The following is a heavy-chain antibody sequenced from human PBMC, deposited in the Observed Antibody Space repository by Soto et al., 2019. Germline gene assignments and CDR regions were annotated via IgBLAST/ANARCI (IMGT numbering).Heavy chain of an antibody. D-gene: IGHD6-19*01. CDR2: ISGSGGST. CDR3: AKDGSAVAGNGY. J-gene: IGHJ4*02. V-gene: IGHV3-23*01. CDR1: GFTFSSYA. Sequence: LRLSCAASGFTFSSYAMSWVRQAPGKGLEWVSAISGSGGSTYYADSVKGRFTISRDNSKNTLYLQMNSLRAEDTAEYYCAKDGSAVAGNGYWGQGTLVTVSS.